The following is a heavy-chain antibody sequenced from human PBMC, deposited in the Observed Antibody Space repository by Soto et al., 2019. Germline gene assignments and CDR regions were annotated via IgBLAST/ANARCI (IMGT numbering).Heavy chain of an antibody. CDR3: VRDLAHGYNGNV. J-gene: IGHJ3*01. CDR2: IYDSGVT. V-gene: IGHV4-30-4*08. Sequence: SETLSLTCSVSGAVVTSGENYWSWVRQPPGKGLEWLGYIYDSGVTSYTPALKSRVTLSLDRPNNQVSLKLRSVTAADTAVYFCVRDLAHGYNGNVRGHGTLVTVSS. D-gene: IGHD5-18*01. CDR1: GAVVTSGENY.